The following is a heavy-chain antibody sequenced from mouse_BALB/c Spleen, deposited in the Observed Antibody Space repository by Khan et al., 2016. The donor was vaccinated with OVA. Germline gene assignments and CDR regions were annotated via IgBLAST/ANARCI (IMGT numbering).Heavy chain of an antibody. CDR2: IRIKSNNYAT. D-gene: IGHD1-1*01. CDR1: GFTFNTYA. J-gene: IGHJ4*01. CDR3: VRHAGGSSYYALDY. V-gene: IGHV10-1*02. Sequence: EVQLVESGGGLVQPKGSLKLSCTASGFTFNTYAMNWVRQAPGKGLEWVARIRIKSNNYATYYADSVKDRFTISRDESQSMIYLQMNNLKTEDTAMYDCVRHAGGSSYYALDYWGQGTSVTVSS.